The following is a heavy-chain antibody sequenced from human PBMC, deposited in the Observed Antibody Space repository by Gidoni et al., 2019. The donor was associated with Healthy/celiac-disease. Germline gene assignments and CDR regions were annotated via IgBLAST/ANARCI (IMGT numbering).Heavy chain of an antibody. Sequence: EVPLVESGGGLVQPGGSLRLSCAASGFTFSSSRMNWVRQAPGKGLVWVSRINREGSSTSYAESGKGRFTISRDNAKKTLDLQMNRLRAEDTAVYYCARGGGPYYYDSSGYPDYWGQGTLVTVSS. D-gene: IGHD3-22*01. V-gene: IGHV3-74*01. J-gene: IGHJ4*02. CDR1: GFTFSSSR. CDR3: ARGGGPYYYDSSGYPDY. CDR2: INREGSST.